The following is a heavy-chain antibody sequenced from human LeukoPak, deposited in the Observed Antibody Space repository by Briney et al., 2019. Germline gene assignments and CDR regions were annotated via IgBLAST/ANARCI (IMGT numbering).Heavy chain of an antibody. D-gene: IGHD1-26*01. J-gene: IGHJ4*02. V-gene: IGHV4-39*07. CDR1: GASISSSSYY. Sequence: SETLSLTCTVSGASISSSSYYWGWIRQPPGGGLEWIASIYYSGHAYYNPSLKSRVTISVDTSKSQFSLELSSVTAADTAVYYCARVGSGSFDYWGQGTLVTVSS. CDR2: IYYSGHA. CDR3: ARVGSGSFDY.